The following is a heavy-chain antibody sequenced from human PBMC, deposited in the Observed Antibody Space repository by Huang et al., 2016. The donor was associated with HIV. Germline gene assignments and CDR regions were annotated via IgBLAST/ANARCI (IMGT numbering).Heavy chain of an antibody. Sequence: QLQLQESGPGLVKPSETLSLTCSVSGGSISSSSYYWGWIRQPPGTGLEWIGSIYYSGSTFYNPSLKSRVTISVDTSKNQFSRRLSSVTAADTSVYYCARHMDCSSSSCLAGGHERGPFDMWGQGTMVTVSS. J-gene: IGHJ3*02. CDR2: IYYSGST. V-gene: IGHV4-39*01. D-gene: IGHD2-2*01. CDR1: GGSISSSSYY. CDR3: ARHMDCSSSSCLAGGHERGPFDM.